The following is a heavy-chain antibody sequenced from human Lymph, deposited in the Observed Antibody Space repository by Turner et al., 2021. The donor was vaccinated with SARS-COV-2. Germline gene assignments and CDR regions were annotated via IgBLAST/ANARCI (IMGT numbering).Heavy chain of an antibody. CDR1: GFTFNSYG. Sequence: QVQLVESGGGVVQPGRSLRLSCSASGFTFNSYGLPWVRQAPGKGMEWVAVISYDGSNKYYADSVKGRFTISRDNTKNTLYLQMNSLRVEDTAVYYCAKGGGSGYLNFDYGGQGTLVTVSS. D-gene: IGHD3-3*01. CDR2: ISYDGSNK. CDR3: AKGGGSGYLNFDY. V-gene: IGHV3-30*18. J-gene: IGHJ4*02.